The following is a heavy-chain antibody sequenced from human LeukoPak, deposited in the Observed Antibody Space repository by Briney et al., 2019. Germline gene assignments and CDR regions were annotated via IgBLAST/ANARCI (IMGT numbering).Heavy chain of an antibody. J-gene: IGHJ4*02. CDR2: ISWSGSYI. Sequence: GGSLRLSCAISGFTAGGYAMNWVRQAPGKGLEWVSSISWSGSYIYYADSVRGRFTISRDNAKSSVYLQMDSLRTEDTAVYYCAKDAQYGDEYFDYWGQGTLVTVSS. V-gene: IGHV3-21*01. CDR3: AKDAQYGDEYFDY. D-gene: IGHD4-17*01. CDR1: GFTAGGYA.